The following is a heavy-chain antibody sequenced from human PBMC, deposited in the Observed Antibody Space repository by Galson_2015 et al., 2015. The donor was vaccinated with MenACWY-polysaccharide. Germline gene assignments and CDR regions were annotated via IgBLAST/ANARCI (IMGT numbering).Heavy chain of an antibody. D-gene: IGHD1-1*01. CDR3: ARASRTQQLAGLDY. CDR2: INTNTGNP. J-gene: IGHJ4*02. V-gene: IGHV7-4-1*02. Sequence: SVKVSCKASGYTFTSYAMNWVRQAPGQGLEWLGWINTNTGNPTYAQGFTGRFVFSLDTSVSTAFLQISSLKAEDTAVCYCARASRTQQLAGLDYWGQGTLVTVSS. CDR1: GYTFTSYA.